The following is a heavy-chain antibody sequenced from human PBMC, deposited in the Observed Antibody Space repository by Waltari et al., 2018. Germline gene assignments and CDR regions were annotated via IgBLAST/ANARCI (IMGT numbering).Heavy chain of an antibody. D-gene: IGHD3-10*01. Sequence: EVQLVESGGGLVQPGGSLRLSCAASGFTFSSYAMSWVRQAPGKGLEWVSAIGGSGGGTYYADSVKGRFTISRDNSRNTLYLQMNCRKSEDTAVYYCAKPNLITMVRGFLFIIYAFDIWGQGTMVTVSS. CDR1: GFTFSSYA. V-gene: IGHV3-23*04. CDR3: AKPNLITMVRGFLFIIYAFDI. J-gene: IGHJ3*02. CDR2: IGGSGGGT.